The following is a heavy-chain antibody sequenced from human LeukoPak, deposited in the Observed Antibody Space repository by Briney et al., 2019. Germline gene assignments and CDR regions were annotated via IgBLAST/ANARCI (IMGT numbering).Heavy chain of an antibody. D-gene: IGHD1-7*01. Sequence: SQTLSLTCTVSGGSISSGGYYWSWIRQHPGKGLVWIGYIYYSGSTYYNPSLKSRVTISVDTSKNQFSLKLSSVTAADTAMYYCARGPDRITGTMVGFDYWGQGTLVTVSS. V-gene: IGHV4-31*03. CDR1: GGSISSGGYY. J-gene: IGHJ4*02. CDR3: ARGPDRITGTMVGFDY. CDR2: IYYSGST.